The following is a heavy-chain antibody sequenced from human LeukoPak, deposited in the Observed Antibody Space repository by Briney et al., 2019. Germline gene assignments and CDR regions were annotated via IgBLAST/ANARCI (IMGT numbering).Heavy chain of an antibody. CDR2: IFPILGTA. Sequence: SVKVSCKASGGTFSSYPISWVRQAPGQGLEWMGGIFPILGTANYAQKFQGRVSLTTDESPTTAYMELSSLGSEDTAVYYCARDLSVAVDNWFDPWGKGTLVTVSS. CDR1: GGTFSSYP. V-gene: IGHV1-69*16. J-gene: IGHJ5*02. D-gene: IGHD6-19*01. CDR3: ARDLSVAVDNWFDP.